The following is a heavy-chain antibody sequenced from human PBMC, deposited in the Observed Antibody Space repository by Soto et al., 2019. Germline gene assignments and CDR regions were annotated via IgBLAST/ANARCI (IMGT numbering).Heavy chain of an antibody. CDR3: AKGSASSRPYYFDY. J-gene: IGHJ4*02. D-gene: IGHD6-13*01. V-gene: IGHV3-23*01. Sequence: PGGSLSLSCAASGFTFRNYAMSWLRQAPGEGLEWVSAIIGSGGDTYHADSVKGRFTISRDNTKNTLYLQMNSLRAEDTAVYYCAKGSASSRPYYFDYWGQGTLVTVSS. CDR1: GFTFRNYA. CDR2: IIGSGGDT.